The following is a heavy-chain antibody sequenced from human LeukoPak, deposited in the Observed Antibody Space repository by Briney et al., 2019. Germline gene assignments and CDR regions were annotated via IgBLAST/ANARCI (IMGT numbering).Heavy chain of an antibody. CDR1: GGTFSSYA. Sequence: ASVKVSCKASGGTFSSYAISWVRQAPGQGLEWMGGIIPIFGTANYAQKFQGRVTITADESTSTAYMELSSLRSEDTAVYYCALSTPYVWGSYRPYGQFDYWGQGTLVTVSS. V-gene: IGHV1-69*13. J-gene: IGHJ4*02. CDR3: ALSTPYVWGSYRPYGQFDY. CDR2: IIPIFGTA. D-gene: IGHD3-16*02.